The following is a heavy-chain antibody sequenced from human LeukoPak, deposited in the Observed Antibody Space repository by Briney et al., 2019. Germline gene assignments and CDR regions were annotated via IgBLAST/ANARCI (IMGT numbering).Heavy chain of an antibody. V-gene: IGHV3-23*01. CDR1: PFTFRSYA. D-gene: IGHD1-14*01. Sequence: GGSLRLSCAASPFTFRSYAMSWVRQAGGTGREWVSAISGSGGSTYYADPVKGRFTISRDNSKNTLYLQMSSLRAEDTAVYYCAKPKDNALYCFDYWGQGTLVTVSS. J-gene: IGHJ4*02. CDR2: ISGSGGST. CDR3: AKPKDNALYCFDY.